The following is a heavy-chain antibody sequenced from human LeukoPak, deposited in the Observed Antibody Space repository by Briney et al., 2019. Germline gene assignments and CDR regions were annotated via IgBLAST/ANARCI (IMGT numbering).Heavy chain of an antibody. D-gene: IGHD6-25*01. CDR2: ISWNSGSI. J-gene: IGHJ4*02. Sequence: PGGSLRLSCAASGFTFDDYAMHWVRQAPGKGLEGVSGISWNSGSIGYADSVKGRFTISRGNAKNSLYLQMNSLRAEDTALYYCAKDKAAVGGIDYWGQGTLVTVSS. CDR1: GFTFDDYA. V-gene: IGHV3-9*01. CDR3: AKDKAAVGGIDY.